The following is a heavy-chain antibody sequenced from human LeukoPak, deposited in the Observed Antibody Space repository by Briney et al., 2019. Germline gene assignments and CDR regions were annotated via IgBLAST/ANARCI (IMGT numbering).Heavy chain of an antibody. CDR2: INHSGST. CDR1: GGSFSGYY. Sequence: SETLSLTCAVYGGSFSGYYWSWIRQPPGKGLEWIGEINHSGSTNYNPSLKSRVTISVDTSKNQFSLKLSSVTAADTAVYYCASSTAMVGYYYYMDVWGKGTTVTISS. J-gene: IGHJ6*03. D-gene: IGHD5-18*01. V-gene: IGHV4-34*01. CDR3: ASSTAMVGYYYYMDV.